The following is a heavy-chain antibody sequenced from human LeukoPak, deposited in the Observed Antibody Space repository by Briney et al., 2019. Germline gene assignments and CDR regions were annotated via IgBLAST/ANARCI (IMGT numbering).Heavy chain of an antibody. J-gene: IGHJ4*02. V-gene: IGHV3-43D*03. Sequence: PGGSLRLSCAASGFTFDDYAMHWVRQAPGKGLEWVSLITWDAGSTYYADSVKGRFTISRDNAKNTLYLQMNSLRAEDTAVYYCARADWLTGPDYWGQGTLVTVSS. CDR1: GFTFDDYA. CDR2: ITWDAGST. D-gene: IGHD3/OR15-3a*01. CDR3: ARADWLTGPDY.